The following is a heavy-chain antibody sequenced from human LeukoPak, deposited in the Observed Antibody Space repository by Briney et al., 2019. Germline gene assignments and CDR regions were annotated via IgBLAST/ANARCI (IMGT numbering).Heavy chain of an antibody. CDR1: GYTFTSYG. Sequence: ASVTVSCKASGYTFTSYGISRVRQAPGQGREWMAWISAYNGNTNYAQKLQGRVTMTTDTSTSTAYMELRSLRSDDTAVYYCARDYFESVAGTGNFDYWGQGTLVTVSS. J-gene: IGHJ4*02. D-gene: IGHD6-19*01. CDR2: ISAYNGNT. V-gene: IGHV1-18*01. CDR3: ARDYFESVAGTGNFDY.